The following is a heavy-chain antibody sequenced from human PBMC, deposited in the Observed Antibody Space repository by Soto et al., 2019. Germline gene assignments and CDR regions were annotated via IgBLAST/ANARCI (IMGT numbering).Heavy chain of an antibody. J-gene: IGHJ6*02. CDR2: ISAHNGNT. D-gene: IGHD3-10*01. CDR3: ARDIGSGSYYNAYYYYGMDV. V-gene: IGHV1-18*01. CDR1: GYTFTSYG. Sequence: QVQLVQSGAEVKKPGASVKVSCKASGYTFTSYGISWVRQAPGQGLEWMGWISAHNGNTNYAQKLQGRVTMTTDTSTSTAYMELRSLRSDDTAVYYCARDIGSGSYYNAYYYYGMDVWGQGTTVTVSS.